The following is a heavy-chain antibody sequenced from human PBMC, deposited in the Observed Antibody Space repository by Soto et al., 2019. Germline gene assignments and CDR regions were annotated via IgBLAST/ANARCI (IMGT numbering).Heavy chain of an antibody. J-gene: IGHJ3*02. CDR2: LSSSKTYI. CDR1: GFSFSSYS. D-gene: IGHD6-19*01. V-gene: IGHV3-48*02. Sequence: GGSLRLSCAASGFSFSSYSMNWVRQAPGKGLEWISYLSSSKTYIWYADSVKGRFTISRDDAKNSLSLQMNSLRDEDTAVYYCVRDSGWAFDIWGLGTVVTVSS. CDR3: VRDSGWAFDI.